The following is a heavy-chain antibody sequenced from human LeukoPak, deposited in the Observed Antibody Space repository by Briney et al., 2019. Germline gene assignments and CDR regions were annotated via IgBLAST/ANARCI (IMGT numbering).Heavy chain of an antibody. CDR1: GDSISIGDYR. D-gene: IGHD3-16*01. CDR3: ARARGDSPRIYYYMDV. J-gene: IGHJ6*03. Sequence: SQTLSLTCSVSGDSISIGDYRWSWIRQSPGKGLEWIGYIYYIGTAYYNPSLRSRVALSADTSKNQFSLKLNSVTIADSAVYFCARARGDSPRIYYYMDVWGKGTTVTVSS. CDR2: IYYIGTA. V-gene: IGHV4-30-4*01.